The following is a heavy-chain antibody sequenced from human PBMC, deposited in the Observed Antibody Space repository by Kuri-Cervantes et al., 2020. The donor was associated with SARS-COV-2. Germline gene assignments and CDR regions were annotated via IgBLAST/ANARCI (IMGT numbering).Heavy chain of an antibody. D-gene: IGHD1-1*01. J-gene: IGHJ4*02. CDR2: ISSGGDRT. CDR3: VRDGDHWNFDY. CDR1: DFTFNTYA. V-gene: IGHV3-23*01. Sequence: GESLKISCAASDFTFNTYAMGWVRQAPGKGLEWVSVISSGGDRTYYADSVTGRFTISRDNAKNMLFLQMNSLRAEDTAVYYCVRDGDHWNFDYWGQGTLVTVSS.